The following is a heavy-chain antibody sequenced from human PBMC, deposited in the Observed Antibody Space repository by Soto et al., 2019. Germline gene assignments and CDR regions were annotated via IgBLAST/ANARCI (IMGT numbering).Heavy chain of an antibody. CDR3: AKVTNIFYAMDV. CDR2: IFFDGSND. CDR1: GFTLRNHA. J-gene: IGHJ6*02. D-gene: IGHD3-9*01. V-gene: IGHV3-30-3*01. Sequence: QAQLVESGGGVVQPGTSLRLSCGASGFTLRNHAMHWVRQAPGKGLEWVAVIFFDGSNDYYVDSVKGRFTISRDNSKNTLFLQMNSLRPDDTAVYYCAKVTNIFYAMDVWGQGTPVTVSS.